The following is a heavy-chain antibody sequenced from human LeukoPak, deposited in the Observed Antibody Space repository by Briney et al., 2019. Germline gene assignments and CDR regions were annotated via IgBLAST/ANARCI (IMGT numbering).Heavy chain of an antibody. CDR2: IYSGGST. V-gene: IGHV3-53*01. J-gene: IGHJ6*03. Sequence: GGSLRLSCAASGFTVSSNYMSWVRQAPGKGLEWVSVIYSGGSTYYADSVKGRFTISRDNSKNTLYLQMNSLRAEDTAVYYCARDIVSIFGDYYMDVWGKGTTVTVSS. D-gene: IGHD3-3*01. CDR3: ARDIVSIFGDYYMDV. CDR1: GFTVSSNY.